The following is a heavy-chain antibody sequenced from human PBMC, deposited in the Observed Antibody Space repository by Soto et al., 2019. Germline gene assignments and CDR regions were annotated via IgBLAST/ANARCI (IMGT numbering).Heavy chain of an antibody. Sequence: SETLSLTCTVSGGSISSYYWSWIRQPPGKGLEWIGYIYYSGSTNYNPSLKSRVTISVDTSKNQFSLKLSSVTAADTAVYYCARVSVTMVRGDTPVTGYYYYYGMDVWGQGTTVTVSS. CDR3: ARVSVTMVRGDTPVTGYYYYYGMDV. D-gene: IGHD3-10*01. V-gene: IGHV4-59*01. CDR1: GGSISSYY. CDR2: IYYSGST. J-gene: IGHJ6*02.